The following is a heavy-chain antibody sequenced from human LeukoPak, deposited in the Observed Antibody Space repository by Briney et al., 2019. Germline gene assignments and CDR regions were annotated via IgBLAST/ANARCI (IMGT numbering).Heavy chain of an antibody. CDR1: GFTFSSYA. V-gene: IGHV3-30*04. J-gene: IGHJ5*02. Sequence: GGSLRLSCAASGFTFSSYAMHWVRQAPGKGLEWVAVISYDGSNKYYADSVKGRFTVSRDNSRNTLYLQMNSLRPEDTAVFYCASDRIAGAATDWFEAWGQGTLATVSS. CDR2: ISYDGSNK. D-gene: IGHD2-15*01. CDR3: ASDRIAGAATDWFEA.